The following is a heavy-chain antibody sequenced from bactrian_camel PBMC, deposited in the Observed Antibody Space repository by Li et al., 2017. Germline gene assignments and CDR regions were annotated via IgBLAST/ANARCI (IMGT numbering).Heavy chain of an antibody. CDR3: VAGPLVSGENY. J-gene: IGHJ4*01. CDR1: GFTFSSYG. D-gene: IGHD1*01. Sequence: DVQLVESGGGLVQPGGSLRLSCAASGFTFSSYGMSWVRQAPGKGPEWVSDIYSDVSMTNYEDSVKGRFTISRDNAKNTVYLQMNSLKPEDTAVFYCVAGPLVSGENYWGQGTQVTVS. V-gene: IGHV3S40*01. CDR2: IYSDVSMT.